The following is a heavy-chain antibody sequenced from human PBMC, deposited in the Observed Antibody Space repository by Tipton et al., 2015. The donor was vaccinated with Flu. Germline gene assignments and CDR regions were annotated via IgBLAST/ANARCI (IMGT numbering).Heavy chain of an antibody. Sequence: SLRLSCTASGFDFSIHWMTWVRQAPGKGLEWVANIKQDGSEGYYVDSVKGRFTISRDNAKKSLSLQMNSLRAEDTAVYYCAAFSGGDCYWGQGTLATVSS. J-gene: IGHJ4*02. V-gene: IGHV3-7*03. CDR1: GFDFSIHW. CDR3: AAFSGGDCY. CDR2: IKQDGSEG. D-gene: IGHD2-21*01.